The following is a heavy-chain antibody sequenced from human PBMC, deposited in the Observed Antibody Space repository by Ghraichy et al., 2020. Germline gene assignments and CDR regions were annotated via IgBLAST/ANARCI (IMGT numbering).Heavy chain of an antibody. J-gene: IGHJ6*02. Sequence: GGSLRLSCVGSGFTFSSYSMNWVRQSPGKGLEWVSYITSSSRTTAYADSVKGRFTVSRDNAQNSLYLQMNSLRDEDTAVYYCARGSRVVRFFYYDGMDVWGQGTTVTV. V-gene: IGHV3-48*02. D-gene: IGHD2-21*01. CDR2: ITSSSRTT. CDR1: GFTFSSYS. CDR3: ARGSRVVRFFYYDGMDV.